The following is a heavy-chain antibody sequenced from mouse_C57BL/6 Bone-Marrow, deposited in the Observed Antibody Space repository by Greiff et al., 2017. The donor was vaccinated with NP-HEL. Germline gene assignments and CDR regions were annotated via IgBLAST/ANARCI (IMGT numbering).Heavy chain of an antibody. CDR3: TTSYYYGSSPFAY. CDR1: GFNIKDYY. V-gene: IGHV14-1*01. CDR2: IDPEDGDT. D-gene: IGHD1-1*01. Sequence: VQLQQSGAELVRPGASVKLSCTASGFNIKDYYMHWVKQRPEQGLEWIGRIDPEDGDTESAPKFQGKATMTAATSSNPAYLQLSSLTSEDTAVYYCTTSYYYGSSPFAYWGQGTLVTVSA. J-gene: IGHJ3*01.